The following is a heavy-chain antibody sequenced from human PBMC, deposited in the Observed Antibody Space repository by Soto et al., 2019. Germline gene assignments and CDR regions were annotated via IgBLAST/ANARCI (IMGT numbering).Heavy chain of an antibody. Sequence: QIQLQESGPGLVQPSETLSLTCAVSGDSITSSYWSWLRQPPGKGLEWIADIHHSGVTNYNPSLKSRXXIXLXXSKNQFSLQLNSMTAADTAVYYCSRPEPFTAAGPYWGQGVLVTVSS. CDR1: GDSITSSYW. CDR3: SRPEPFTAAGPY. D-gene: IGHD6-13*01. J-gene: IGHJ4*02. CDR2: IHHSGVT. V-gene: IGHV4-4*02.